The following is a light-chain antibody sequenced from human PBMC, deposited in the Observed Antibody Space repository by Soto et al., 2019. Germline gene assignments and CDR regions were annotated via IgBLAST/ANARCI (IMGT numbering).Light chain of an antibody. CDR2: AVS. Sequence: IVLTQSPGTLSLSPGERATLSCRASQSVSSNLAWYQQKPGLAPRLLIYAVSTRATGVPARFSGNGSETEFTLTINSLQAEDVAVYYCQQYYSTPWTFGQGTKVDIK. CDR3: QQYYSTPWT. J-gene: IGKJ1*01. V-gene: IGKV3-15*01. CDR1: QSVSSN.